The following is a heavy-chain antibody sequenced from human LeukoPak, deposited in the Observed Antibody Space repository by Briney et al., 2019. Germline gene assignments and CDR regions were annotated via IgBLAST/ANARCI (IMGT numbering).Heavy chain of an antibody. CDR1: GFTFSSYG. J-gene: IGHJ4*02. CDR2: IRYDGSNK. CDR3: AKESYSSSWHHRMGY. V-gene: IGHV3-30*02. Sequence: PGGSLRLSCAASGFTFSSYGMHWVRQAPGKGLEWVAFIRYDGSNKYYADSVKGRFTISRDNSKNTLYLQMNSLRAEDTAVYYCAKESYSSSWHHRMGYWGQGTLVTVSS. D-gene: IGHD6-13*01.